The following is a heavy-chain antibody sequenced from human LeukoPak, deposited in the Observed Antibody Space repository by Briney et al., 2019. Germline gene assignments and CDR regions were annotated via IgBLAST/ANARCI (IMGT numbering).Heavy chain of an antibody. J-gene: IGHJ4*02. CDR2: IDTASNT. V-gene: IGHV3-21*01. Sequence: GGSLRPSCAASGFTFRSYSINWVRQAPGKGLEWVSSIDTASNTFYADSVKGRFTVSRDNAKNSLDLQMHSLRAEDTAVYYCARTVCSGGSCPHDSWGQGTLVTVSS. D-gene: IGHD2-15*01. CDR3: ARTVCSGGSCPHDS. CDR1: GFTFRSYS.